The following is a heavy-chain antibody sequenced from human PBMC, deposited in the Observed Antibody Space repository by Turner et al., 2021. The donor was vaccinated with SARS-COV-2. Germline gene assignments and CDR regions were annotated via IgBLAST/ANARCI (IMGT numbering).Heavy chain of an antibody. CDR3: AKQQGLYSNPMYYFDY. D-gene: IGHD4-4*01. J-gene: IGHJ4*02. CDR1: GFTFSSYG. CDR2: TSYDGSNK. Sequence: QVQLVESGGGVVQPGRSLRLSCAASGFTFSSYGMHWVRQAPGKGLEWVAVTSYDGSNKYYADSVKGRFTISRGNSKNTLYLQMNSLRAEDTAVYYCAKQQGLYSNPMYYFDYWGQGTLVTVSS. V-gene: IGHV3-30*18.